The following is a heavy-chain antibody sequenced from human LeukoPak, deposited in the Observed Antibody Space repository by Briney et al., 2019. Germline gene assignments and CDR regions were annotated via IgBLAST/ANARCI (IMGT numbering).Heavy chain of an antibody. CDR1: GGSISNFY. J-gene: IGHJ4*02. CDR2: IHIRGST. Sequence: SETLSLTCTVSGGSISNFYWGWIRQPAGKGLEWLGRIHIRGSTDYSPSLKRRVSMSVDTSKNQFFLRLRSVTAADTAVYYCVRDGTGDSSGWHLWGQGTLVTVSS. V-gene: IGHV4-4*07. D-gene: IGHD6-19*01. CDR3: VRDGTGDSSGWHL.